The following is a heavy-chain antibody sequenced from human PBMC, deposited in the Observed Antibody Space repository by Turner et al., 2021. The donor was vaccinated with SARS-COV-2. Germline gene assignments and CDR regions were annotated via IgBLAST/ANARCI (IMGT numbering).Heavy chain of an antibody. J-gene: IGHJ5*02. CDR3: ARDRPQYYDFWSGYWWFDP. V-gene: IGHV3-7*03. Sequence: EVQLVESGGGLVQPGGSLRLSCPASGFIFSSYWMSWVRQAPGKGLEWVANINQDGSEKYYVDSVKGRFTISRDNAKNSLYLQMNSLRAEDTAVYYCARDRPQYYDFWSGYWWFDPWGQGTLVTVSS. D-gene: IGHD3-3*01. CDR1: GFIFSSYW. CDR2: INQDGSEK.